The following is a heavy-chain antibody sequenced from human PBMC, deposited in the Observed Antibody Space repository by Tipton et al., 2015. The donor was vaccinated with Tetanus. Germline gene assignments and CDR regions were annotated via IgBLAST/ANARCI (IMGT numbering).Heavy chain of an antibody. CDR1: GGSFSGYY. D-gene: IGHD3-16*01. Sequence: TLSLTCAVYGGSFSGYYWSWIRQPPGKGLEWIGEINHSGSTNYNPSLKSRVTISVDTSKNQFSLKLSSVTAADTAVYYCARSSSLLRLGEPRGRRGGMDVWGQGTTVTVSS. CDR3: ARSSSLLRLGEPRGRRGGMDV. V-gene: IGHV4-34*01. J-gene: IGHJ6*02. CDR2: INHSGST.